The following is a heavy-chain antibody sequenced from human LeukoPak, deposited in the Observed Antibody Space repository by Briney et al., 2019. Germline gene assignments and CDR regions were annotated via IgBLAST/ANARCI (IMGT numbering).Heavy chain of an antibody. D-gene: IGHD6-19*01. J-gene: IGHJ6*02. CDR3: ARDVVGYSSGYYYYYYGMDV. V-gene: IGHV3-30-3*01. CDR1: GFTFSSYA. CDR2: ISYDGSNK. Sequence: GGTLRLSCVASGFTFSSYAMHWVRHAPGKGLEWVAVISYDGSNKYYADSVEGRFTISRDNSKNTLYLQMNSLRAEDTAVYYCARDVVGYSSGYYYYYYGMDVWGQGTTVTVSS.